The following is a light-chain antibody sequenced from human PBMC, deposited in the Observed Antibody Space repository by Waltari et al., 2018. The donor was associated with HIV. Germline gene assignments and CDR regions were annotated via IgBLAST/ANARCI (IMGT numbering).Light chain of an antibody. V-gene: IGLV2-23*02. CDR3: CAYAGSTTYVI. CDR1: SSDVGGYNL. J-gene: IGLJ2*01. CDR2: EVS. Sequence: QSALTQPASVSGSPGQSITISCTGTSSDVGGYNLVSWYKQHPGKAPKLTIYEVSKRPSGVSHLFSGSKSGNTASLTISGLQAEDEADYYCCAYAGSTTYVIFGGGTKLTVL.